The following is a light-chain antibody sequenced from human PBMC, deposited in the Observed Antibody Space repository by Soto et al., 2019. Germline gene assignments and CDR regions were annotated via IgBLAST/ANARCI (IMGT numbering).Light chain of an antibody. CDR2: AAS. J-gene: IGKJ5*01. CDR1: QSISTY. Sequence: DIQMTQSPSSLSASVGDRVTITCRASQSISTYLNWYRQRPGKAPEFLIYAASSLKSGVPSRFTGSGSGTDFTLSISSLQPEDFATYYCQQSYSSLITFGQGTRLQI. CDR3: QQSYSSLIT. V-gene: IGKV1-39*01.